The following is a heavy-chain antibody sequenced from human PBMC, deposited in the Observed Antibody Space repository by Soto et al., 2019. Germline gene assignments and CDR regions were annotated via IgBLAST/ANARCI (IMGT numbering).Heavy chain of an antibody. J-gene: IGHJ6*03. CDR1: GFTFSSYW. Sequence: HPGGSLRLSCAASGFTFSSYWMSWVRQAPGKGLEWVANIKQDGSEKYYVDSVKGRFTISRDNAKNSLYLQMNSLRAEDTAVYYCARDPHYYHYYMDVWGKGTTVTVSS. CDR3: ARDPHYYHYYMDV. CDR2: IKQDGSEK. V-gene: IGHV3-7*01.